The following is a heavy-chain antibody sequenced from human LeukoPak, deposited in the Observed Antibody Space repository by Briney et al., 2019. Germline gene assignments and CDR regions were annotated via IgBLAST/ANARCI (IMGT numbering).Heavy chain of an antibody. CDR3: ARRYDFWSGYYGWFDP. J-gene: IGHJ5*02. CDR1: GFTFSSYE. CDR2: IGSGGTTI. Sequence: PGGSLRLSCAASGFTFSSYEMNWVRQAPGKGLQWISYIGSGGTTIYYADSVKGRFTISRDNAKNSLYLQMNNLRPEDTAFYYCARRYDFWSGYYGWFDPWGQGTLVTVSS. D-gene: IGHD3-3*01. V-gene: IGHV3-48*03.